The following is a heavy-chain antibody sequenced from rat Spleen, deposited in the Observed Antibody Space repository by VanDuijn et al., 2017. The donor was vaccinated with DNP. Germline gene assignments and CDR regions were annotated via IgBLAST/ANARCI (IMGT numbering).Heavy chain of an antibody. J-gene: IGHJ2*01. Sequence: EVHLMESGGGLVQPGRSIKLSCATSGFTFSNYYMAWVRQAPAKGLEWVASITTGGGYTYYRDSVKGRFTISRDNAKSTLYLQMDSLRSEETATYYCARRDTFYYFDYWGQGVMVTVSS. V-gene: IGHV5S11*01. CDR2: ITTGGGYT. CDR3: ARRDTFYYFDY. CDR1: GFTFSNYY. D-gene: IGHD2-2*01.